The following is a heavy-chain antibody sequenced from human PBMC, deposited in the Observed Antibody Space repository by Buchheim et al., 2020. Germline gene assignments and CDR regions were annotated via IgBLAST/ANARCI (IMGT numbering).Heavy chain of an antibody. Sequence: EVQLVESGGGLVQPGGSLRLSCAASGFTLSNYWMSWVRQAPGKGLEWVANIFRDGSKKDYVDSVKGRFTISRDNAKNSVYLQMNSLRVEDTAVYYCAREITVTTFYYYYGMDVWGQGTT. CDR3: AREITVTTFYYYYGMDV. J-gene: IGHJ6*02. CDR1: GFTLSNYW. CDR2: IFRDGSKK. D-gene: IGHD4-17*01. V-gene: IGHV3-7*01.